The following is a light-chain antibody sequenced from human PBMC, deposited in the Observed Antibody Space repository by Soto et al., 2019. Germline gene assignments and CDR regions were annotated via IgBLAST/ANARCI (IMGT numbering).Light chain of an antibody. CDR1: DIGTKT. Sequence: SYELTQPPSVSVAPGQTAMITCGGGDIGTKTVHWYQQRPGQAPVLVVYDDRYRPSGIPERFSGSNSGSTATLTISKVEAWDEADYYCQVCDRSNNDVLFGGGTKLTVL. CDR2: DDR. CDR3: QVCDRSNNDVL. J-gene: IGLJ3*02. V-gene: IGLV3-21*02.